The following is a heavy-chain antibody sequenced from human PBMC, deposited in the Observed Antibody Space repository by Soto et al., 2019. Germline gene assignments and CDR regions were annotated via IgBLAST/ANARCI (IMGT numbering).Heavy chain of an antibody. V-gene: IGHV5-51*01. J-gene: IGHJ3*02. CDR2: IYPGDSDT. Sequence: GESLKISCKVSGYSFTNYGIGWVRQMPGKGLEWMGIIYPGDSDTRYSPSFQGQVTISADKSISTAYVQWSSLKASDTAMYYCAXYYYDSSGYLDAFDIWGQGTMVTVSS. CDR3: AXYYYDSSGYLDAFDI. D-gene: IGHD3-22*01. CDR1: GYSFTNYG.